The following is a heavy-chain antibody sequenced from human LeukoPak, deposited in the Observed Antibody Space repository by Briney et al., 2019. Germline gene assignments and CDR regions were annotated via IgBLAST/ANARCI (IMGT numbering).Heavy chain of an antibody. D-gene: IGHD3-22*01. V-gene: IGHV3-33*01. Sequence: GGSLRLSCAASGFTFNSYDMHWIRQAPGKGLEWVALIWYDGSNKYYADSVKGRFTISRDNAKNSLYLQMNSLRAEDTAVYYCASDINYDTSGYAFDIWGQGTMVTVSS. CDR1: GFTFNSYD. J-gene: IGHJ3*02. CDR2: IWYDGSNK. CDR3: ASDINYDTSGYAFDI.